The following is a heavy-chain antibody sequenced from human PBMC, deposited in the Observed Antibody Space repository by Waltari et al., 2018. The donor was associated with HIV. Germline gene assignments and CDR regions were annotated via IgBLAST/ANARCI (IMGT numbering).Heavy chain of an antibody. CDR1: GFTLSSYS. D-gene: IGHD3-22*01. V-gene: IGHV3-21*01. J-gene: IGHJ6*02. CDR2: ISSISMYI. Sequence: EVQLVESGGGLVKPGGSLRLSCAASGFTLSSYSMNWVRQAPGKGLGCVPAISSISMYISSADSVKGRFTISRDNAKNSLYLQMNSLRAEDTAVYYCARQDSSGGNYYYCMDVWGQGTTVTVSS. CDR3: ARQDSSGGNYYYCMDV.